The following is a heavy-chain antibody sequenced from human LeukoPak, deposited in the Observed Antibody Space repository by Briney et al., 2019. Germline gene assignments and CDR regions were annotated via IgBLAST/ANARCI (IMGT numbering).Heavy chain of an antibody. CDR1: GFTFSSYS. CDR2: ISGSGGST. J-gene: IGHJ4*02. CDR3: AKSSGYCSSTSCHGYYFDY. D-gene: IGHD2-2*01. V-gene: IGHV3-23*01. Sequence: GGSLRLSCAASGFTFSSYSMNWVRQAPGKGLEWVSAISGSGGSTYYADSVKGRFTISRDNSKNTLYLQMNSLRAEDTAVYYCAKSSGYCSSTSCHGYYFDYWGQGTLVTVSS.